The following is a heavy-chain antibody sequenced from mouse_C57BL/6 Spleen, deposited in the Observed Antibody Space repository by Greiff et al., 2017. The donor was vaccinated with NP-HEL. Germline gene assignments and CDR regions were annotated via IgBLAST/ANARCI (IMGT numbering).Heavy chain of an antibody. D-gene: IGHD2-3*01. V-gene: IGHV1-82*01. CDR2: IYPGDGDT. Sequence: QVQLQQSGPELVKPGASVKISCKASGYAFSSSWMNWVKQRPGKGLEWIGRIYPGDGDTNYNGKFKGKSTLTADKSSSTAYMRLSSLTSEDSAVYFCARQDGNSWGQGTSVTVSS. CDR3: ARQDGNS. CDR1: GYAFSSSW. J-gene: IGHJ4*01.